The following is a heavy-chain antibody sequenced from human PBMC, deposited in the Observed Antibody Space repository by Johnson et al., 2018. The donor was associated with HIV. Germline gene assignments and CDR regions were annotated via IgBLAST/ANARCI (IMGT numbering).Heavy chain of an antibody. Sequence: VQLVEPGGGVVQPGRSLRLSCAAFGFSFSTYAMHWVRLAPGKGLEWVAVISYDGSNKYYADSVKGRFTISRDNSKNTLYLQMNSLRAEDTAVYYCARNWAAGIAAATMWLHAFDIWGQGTMVTVSS. J-gene: IGHJ3*02. D-gene: IGHD6-13*01. CDR1: GFSFSTYA. V-gene: IGHV3-30*14. CDR2: ISYDGSNK. CDR3: ARNWAAGIAAATMWLHAFDI.